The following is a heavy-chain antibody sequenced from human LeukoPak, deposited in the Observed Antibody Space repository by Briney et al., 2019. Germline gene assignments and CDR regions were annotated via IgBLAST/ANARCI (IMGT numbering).Heavy chain of an antibody. J-gene: IGHJ3*02. CDR2: IIPIFGIA. CDR1: GGTFSSYA. Sequence: GASVKVSCKASGGTFSSYAISWVRQAPGQGLEWMGRIIPIFGIANYAQKFQGRVTITTDESTSTAYMELSSLRSEDTAVYYCAETYYYDSSDTEGAFDIWGQGTMVTVSS. V-gene: IGHV1-69*05. CDR3: AETYYYDSSDTEGAFDI. D-gene: IGHD3-22*01.